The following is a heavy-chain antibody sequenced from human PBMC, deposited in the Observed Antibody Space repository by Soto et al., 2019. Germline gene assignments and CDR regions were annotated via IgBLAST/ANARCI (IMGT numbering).Heavy chain of an antibody. CDR2: IYPSGTT. CDR3: ARKSRNAFDI. CDR1: GDYITTGAYS. J-gene: IGHJ3*02. Sequence: SETLSLTCAVAGDYITTGAYSWSWIRQPPGKGLEWIGCIYPSGTTYYNSSLKSRVTISVDRAKNQFSLNLRSATAADTAVYYCARKSRNAFDIWGQGTMVTVSS. V-gene: IGHV4-30-2*01.